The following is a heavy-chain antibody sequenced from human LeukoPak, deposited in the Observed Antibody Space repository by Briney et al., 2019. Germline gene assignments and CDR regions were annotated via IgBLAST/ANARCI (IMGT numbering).Heavy chain of an antibody. Sequence: ASVKVSCKASGYTFTGYHMHWVRQAPGQGLEWMGWINPNSGGTNYAQKFQGRVTMTRDTSISTAYMELSRLRSDDTAVYYCARAVGSSGFVDYWGQGTLVTVSS. J-gene: IGHJ4*02. CDR1: GYTFTGYH. D-gene: IGHD6-6*01. V-gene: IGHV1-2*02. CDR2: INPNSGGT. CDR3: ARAVGSSGFVDY.